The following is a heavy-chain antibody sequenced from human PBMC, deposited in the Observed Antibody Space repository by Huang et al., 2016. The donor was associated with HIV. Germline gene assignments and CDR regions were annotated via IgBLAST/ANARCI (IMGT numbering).Heavy chain of an antibody. CDR2: ISNDGSNN. Sequence: QVQLVESGGGVVQHGRSLRLSCAASGFPFNNHAMHWVRQAPGKGLDWVAVISNDGSNNYYADSVKGRFTISRDSSKSTLFLHMTSLRTEDTAVYYCARAKDTWDAYDIWGQGTMVIASS. D-gene: IGHD5-18*01. CDR1: GFPFNNHA. J-gene: IGHJ3*02. CDR3: ARAKDTWDAYDI. V-gene: IGHV3-30-3*01.